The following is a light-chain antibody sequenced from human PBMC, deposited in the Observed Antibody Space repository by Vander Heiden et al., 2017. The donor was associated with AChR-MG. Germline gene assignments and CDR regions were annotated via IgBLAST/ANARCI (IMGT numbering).Light chain of an antibody. J-gene: IGKJ2*03. V-gene: IGKV1-5*03. Sequence: DIQMTQSPSTLSASVGDRVTITCRASQSLSNWLAWYQQKPGKAPKLLIYKASSLETGVPSRFSGSGSGTEFTLTISSLQPNDSATYYCQQYKSYPYSFGQGTKLEIK. CDR1: QSLSNW. CDR3: QQYKSYPYS. CDR2: KAS.